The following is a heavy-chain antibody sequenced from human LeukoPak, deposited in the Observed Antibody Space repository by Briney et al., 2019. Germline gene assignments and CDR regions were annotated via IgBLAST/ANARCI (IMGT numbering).Heavy chain of an antibody. CDR1: GGSISSSNW. Sequence: KPSETLSLTCAVSGGSISSSNWWSWVRQPPGKGLKWIGEIYHSGSTNYNPPLKSRVTISVDKSKNQFSLKLSSVTAADTAVYYCARDKGSGSYSYYYYGMDVWGKGTTVTVSS. V-gene: IGHV4-4*02. J-gene: IGHJ6*04. D-gene: IGHD3-10*01. CDR2: IYHSGST. CDR3: ARDKGSGSYSYYYYGMDV.